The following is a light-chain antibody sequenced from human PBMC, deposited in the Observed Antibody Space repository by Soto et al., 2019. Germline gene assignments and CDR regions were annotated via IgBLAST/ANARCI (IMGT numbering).Light chain of an antibody. Sequence: DIVMTQSPLSLPVTPGEPASISCRSSQSLLHSSGRYYLDWYLQKPGQSPQLLIYLGSHRASGVPDRFRGSGSGTDFTLTISRVAAEDVGIYYCIQALQTPFTFGGGTRVEIK. CDR2: LGS. V-gene: IGKV2-28*01. J-gene: IGKJ4*01. CDR3: IQALQTPFT. CDR1: QSLLHSSGRYY.